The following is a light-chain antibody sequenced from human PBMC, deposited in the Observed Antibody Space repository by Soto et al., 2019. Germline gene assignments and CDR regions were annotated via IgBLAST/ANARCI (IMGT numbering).Light chain of an antibody. Sequence: DIQMTQSPSSLSASVGDRVTITCRASRDINNYLAWYQQKPGKVPKRLIYSASSLQSGVPSRFSGSGSGTEFTLTLSSLQSEDVATYYCQKHDFAPFTFGPGTKVDIK. V-gene: IGKV1-27*01. CDR3: QKHDFAPFT. J-gene: IGKJ3*01. CDR2: SAS. CDR1: RDINNY.